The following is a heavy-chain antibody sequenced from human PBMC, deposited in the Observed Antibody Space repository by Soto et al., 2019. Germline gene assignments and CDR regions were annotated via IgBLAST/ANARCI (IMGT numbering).Heavy chain of an antibody. CDR1: GFTFSSYA. CDR2: ISGSGGST. D-gene: IGHD6-13*01. Sequence: PGGSLRLSCAASGFTFSSYAMSWVRQAPGKGLEWVSAISGSGGSTYYADSVKGRFTISRDNSKNTLYLQMNSLRAEDTAVYYCAKDVIRQLGLGGYFQHWGQGTLVTVSS. CDR3: AKDVIRQLGLGGYFQH. V-gene: IGHV3-23*01. J-gene: IGHJ1*01.